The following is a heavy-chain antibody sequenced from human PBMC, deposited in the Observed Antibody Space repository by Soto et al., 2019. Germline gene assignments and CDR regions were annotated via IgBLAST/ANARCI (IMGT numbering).Heavy chain of an antibody. Sequence: GESLKISCAASGFTFSSSAMSWVRQAPGKGLEWVSVITGSAGTTYYADSVKGRFTISRDTSKNTLFLQMNSLRAEDTAVYYCAKLIRNWGQGTLVTVSS. CDR1: GFTFSSSA. V-gene: IGHV3-23*01. CDR3: AKLIRN. J-gene: IGHJ4*02. CDR2: ITGSAGTT.